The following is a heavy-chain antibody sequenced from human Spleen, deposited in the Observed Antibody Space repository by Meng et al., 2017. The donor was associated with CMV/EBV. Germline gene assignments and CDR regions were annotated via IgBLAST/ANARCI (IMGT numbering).Heavy chain of an antibody. D-gene: IGHD3-9*01. CDR1: GVG. Sequence: GVGVGWISQPPRKALEWLAPIYGNDDKRYSPSLKSRLTITKDTSKNQVVLTMTNMDPVDTATYYCAHSPSGPYDILTGYSNSHDFDYWGQGTLVTVSS. V-gene: IGHV2-5*01. CDR3: AHSPSGPYDILTGYSNSHDFDY. J-gene: IGHJ4*02. CDR2: IYGNDDK.